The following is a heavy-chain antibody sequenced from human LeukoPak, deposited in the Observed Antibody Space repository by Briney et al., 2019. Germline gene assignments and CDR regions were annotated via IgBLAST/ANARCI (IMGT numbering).Heavy chain of an antibody. V-gene: IGHV3-21*01. Sequence: AGGSLRLSCAASGFTFSSYSMNWVRQAPGKGLECVSSISSSSSYIYYADSVKGRFTTSRDNAKNSLYLQMNSLRAEDTAVYYCARGLMTTVTNFDYWGQGTLVTVSS. CDR3: ARGLMTTVTNFDY. CDR1: GFTFSSYS. CDR2: ISSSSSYI. J-gene: IGHJ4*02. D-gene: IGHD4-17*01.